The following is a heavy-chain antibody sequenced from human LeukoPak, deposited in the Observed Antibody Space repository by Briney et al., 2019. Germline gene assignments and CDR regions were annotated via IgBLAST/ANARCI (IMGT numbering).Heavy chain of an antibody. V-gene: IGHV3-30*18. D-gene: IGHD1-26*01. Sequence: PGGSLRLSCAASGFTFSSYGMHWVRQAPGKGLEWVAVISYDGSNKYYADSVKGRFTVSRDNSKNTLYLQMNSLRAEDTAVYYCAKDSGGYPKATDYWGQGTLVSVSS. CDR2: ISYDGSNK. CDR1: GFTFSSYG. CDR3: AKDSGGYPKATDY. J-gene: IGHJ4*02.